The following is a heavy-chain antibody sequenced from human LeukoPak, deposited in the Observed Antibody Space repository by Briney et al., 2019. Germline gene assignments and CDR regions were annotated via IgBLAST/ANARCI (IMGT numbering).Heavy chain of an antibody. D-gene: IGHD3-22*01. J-gene: IGHJ4*02. CDR3: ARASYSYDINGWVPFDY. V-gene: IGHV4-4*08. Sequence: SETLSLTCAVYGGSFSGYYWSWIRQPPGKGLEWIGRIYTSGSTNYNPSLKSRVTISGDTSKNQFSLRLSSVTAADTAVYYCARASYSYDINGWVPFDYWGQGTLVTVSS. CDR2: IYTSGST. CDR1: GGSFSGYY.